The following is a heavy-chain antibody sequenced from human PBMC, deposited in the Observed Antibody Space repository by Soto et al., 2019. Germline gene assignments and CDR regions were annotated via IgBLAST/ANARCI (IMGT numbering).Heavy chain of an antibody. CDR1: GYSFTSTY. J-gene: IGHJ4*02. D-gene: IGHD2-21*02. CDR2: INPAGGTT. V-gene: IGHV1-46*01. CDR3: ALKVVTYYDN. Sequence: QVQLVQSGAEVKKPGASVRISCRASGYSFTSTYVHWVRQAPGQGPEWMGIINPAGGTTYYAQKXXXXXXXXXXXXXXXXXXXXXXXXXXXXXXXXXALKVVTYYDNWGQGTLLTVSS.